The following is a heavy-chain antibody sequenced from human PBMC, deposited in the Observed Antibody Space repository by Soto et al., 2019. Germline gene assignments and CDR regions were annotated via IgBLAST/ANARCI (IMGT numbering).Heavy chain of an antibody. CDR1: GGTFSSYA. CDR3: AREWYNWNSHGMDV. Sequence: SVKVSFKASGGTFSSYAISWVRQAPGQGLEWMGGIIPIFGTANYAQKFQGRVTITADESTSTAYMELSSLRSEDTAVYYCAREWYNWNSHGMDVWGQGTTVTVSS. CDR2: IIPIFGTA. D-gene: IGHD1-7*01. V-gene: IGHV1-69*13. J-gene: IGHJ6*02.